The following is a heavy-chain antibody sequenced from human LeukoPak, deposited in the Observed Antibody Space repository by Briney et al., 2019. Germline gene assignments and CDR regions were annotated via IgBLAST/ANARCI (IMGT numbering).Heavy chain of an antibody. CDR3: AKDLSQGITMVRGVFTA. Sequence: PGGSLRLSCAASGFTFSSYAMSWVRQAPGKGLEWVSAISGSGGSTYYADSVKGRFTISRDNSKNTLYLQMNSLIAEDTAVYYCAKDLSQGITMVRGVFTAWGQGTLVTVSS. CDR1: GFTFSSYA. V-gene: IGHV3-23*01. D-gene: IGHD3-10*01. CDR2: ISGSGGST. J-gene: IGHJ5*02.